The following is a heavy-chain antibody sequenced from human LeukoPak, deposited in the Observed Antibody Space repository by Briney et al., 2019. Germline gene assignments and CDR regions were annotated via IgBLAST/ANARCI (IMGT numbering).Heavy chain of an antibody. J-gene: IGHJ4*02. V-gene: IGHV4-59*01. Sequence: SETLSLTCTTSSGSISSYYWSWIRQPPGKGLEWIGYIYYSGSTNYNPSLKSRVTISVDTSKNQFPLKLSSVTAADTAVYYCARAYPGGGNFDYWGQGTLVTVSS. CDR2: IYYSGST. CDR1: SGSISSYY. CDR3: ARAYPGGGNFDY. D-gene: IGHD3-16*01.